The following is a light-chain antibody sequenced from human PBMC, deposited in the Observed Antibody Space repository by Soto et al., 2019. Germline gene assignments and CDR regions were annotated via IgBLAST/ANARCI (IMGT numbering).Light chain of an antibody. CDR1: QDITYW. CDR3: QQAHSFPLT. CDR2: DAS. V-gene: IGKV1D-12*01. Sequence: DIQMTQSPSSVSASVGYRVTITCRASQDITYWLAWYQQTPGKVPKVLIYDASSLQGGVPSRFSGSGSGTDFTLTISSLQPEDSATYYCQQAHSFPLTFGGGTKVEIK. J-gene: IGKJ4*01.